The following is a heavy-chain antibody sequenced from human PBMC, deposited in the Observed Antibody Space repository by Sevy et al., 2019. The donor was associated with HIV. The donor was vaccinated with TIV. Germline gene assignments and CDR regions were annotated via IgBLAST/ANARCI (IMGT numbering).Heavy chain of an antibody. CDR1: GFTFRTYA. Sequence: GGSLRLSCAASGFTFRTYAMHWVRQAPGKGLEWVAVISYDGSNEYYADSVKGRFTISRDNSRNTLYLQINSLTAEDTAVYYCARSDPVVVTAPDSWGQGTLVTVSS. D-gene: IGHD2-21*02. J-gene: IGHJ5*01. V-gene: IGHV3-30-3*01. CDR2: ISYDGSNE. CDR3: ARSDPVVVTAPDS.